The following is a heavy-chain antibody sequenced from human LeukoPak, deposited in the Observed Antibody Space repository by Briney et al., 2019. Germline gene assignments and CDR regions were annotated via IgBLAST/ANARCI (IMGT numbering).Heavy chain of an antibody. V-gene: IGHV3-7*05. CDR2: IKQDGSEK. CDR3: ARRGTSSSWAHFDY. J-gene: IGHJ4*02. CDR1: GFTFSSYW. Sequence: GGSLRLSSAASGFTFSSYWMTWVRQAPGKGLEWVAKIKQDGSEKYYVDSVKGRFTISRDNAKNSLYLQMNSLGAEDTAVYYCARRGTSSSWAHFDYWGQGTLVTVSS. D-gene: IGHD6-13*01.